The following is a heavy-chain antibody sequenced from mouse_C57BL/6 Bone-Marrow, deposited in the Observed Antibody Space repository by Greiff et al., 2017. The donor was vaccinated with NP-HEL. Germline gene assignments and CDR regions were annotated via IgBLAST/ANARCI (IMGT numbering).Heavy chain of an antibody. J-gene: IGHJ4*01. D-gene: IGHD2-4*01. CDR2: LNPSSGYT. Sequence: QVQLQQSGAELAKPGASVKLSCKASGYTFTSYWMHWVKQRPGQGLAWIGYLNPSSGYTKYNQKFKDKATLTADKSSSTAYMQLSSLTYEDSAVYYCARRRLRRYYAKDYWGQGTSVTVSS. CDR1: GYTFTSYW. CDR3: ARRRLRRYYAKDY. V-gene: IGHV1-7*01.